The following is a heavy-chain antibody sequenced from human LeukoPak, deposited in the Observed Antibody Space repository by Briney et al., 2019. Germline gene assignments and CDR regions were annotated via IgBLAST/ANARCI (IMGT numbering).Heavy chain of an antibody. CDR3: ARDEGFWSGSTYYRNHWFDP. CDR1: GFTFSDYS. CDR2: INSRSTTI. V-gene: IGHV3-48*02. Sequence: GGSLRLSCAASGFTFSDYSMNWVRQAPGKGLEWVSYINSRSTTIFYADSVKGRFTISRDNAKNSLYLQMNRLRDEDTAVYYCARDEGFWSGSTYYRNHWFDPWGQGTLVTVSS. J-gene: IGHJ5*02. D-gene: IGHD3-3*01.